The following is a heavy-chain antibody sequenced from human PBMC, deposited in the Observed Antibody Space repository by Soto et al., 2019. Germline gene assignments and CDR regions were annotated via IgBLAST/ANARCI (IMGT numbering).Heavy chain of an antibody. D-gene: IGHD2-21*02. V-gene: IGHV1-69*12. J-gene: IGHJ6*02. Sequence: QVQLVQSGAEVKKPGSSVKVSCKASGGTFSSYAISWVRQAPGQGLEWMGGIIPIFGTANYAQKFQGRVTITADESTSTAYMELSSLRSEDTAVYYCARGDCGGDCYPSAYYYYYGMDVWGQGTTVTVSS. CDR3: ARGDCGGDCYPSAYYYYYGMDV. CDR1: GGTFSSYA. CDR2: IIPIFGTA.